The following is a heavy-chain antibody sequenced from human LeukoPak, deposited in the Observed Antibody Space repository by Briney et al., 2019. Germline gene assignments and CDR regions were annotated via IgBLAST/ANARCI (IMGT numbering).Heavy chain of an antibody. J-gene: IGHJ5*02. Sequence: SQTLSLTCTVSGGSISSGDYYWSWIRQPPGKGLEWIGYIYYSGSTYYNPSLKSRVTISVDTSKNQFSLKLSSVTAADTAVYYCARGIGKGYNWFDPWGQGTLVTVSS. CDR2: IYYSGST. V-gene: IGHV4-30-4*01. CDR1: GGSISSGDYY. D-gene: IGHD3-10*01. CDR3: ARGIGKGYNWFDP.